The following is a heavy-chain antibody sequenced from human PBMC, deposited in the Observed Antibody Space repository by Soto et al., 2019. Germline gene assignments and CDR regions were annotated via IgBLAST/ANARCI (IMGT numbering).Heavy chain of an antibody. D-gene: IGHD6-19*01. CDR2: IIGSGGST. Sequence: GGSLRLSCAASGFTFSSYAMSWVRQAPGKGLEWVSAIIGSGGSTYYADSVKGRFTISRDNSKNTLYLQMNSLRAEDTAVYYCAKTGIAVAGTRWYWFDPWGQGTLVTVSS. J-gene: IGHJ5*02. CDR1: GFTFSSYA. CDR3: AKTGIAVAGTRWYWFDP. V-gene: IGHV3-23*01.